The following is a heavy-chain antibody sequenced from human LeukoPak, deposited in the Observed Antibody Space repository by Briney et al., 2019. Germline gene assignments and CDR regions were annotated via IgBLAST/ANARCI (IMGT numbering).Heavy chain of an antibody. CDR1: GGSFSGYY. Sequence: PSETLSLTCAVYGGSFSGYYWSWIRQPPGKGLEWIGEINHSGSTNYNPSLKSRVTISVDTSKNQFSLKLSSVTAADTAVYYCARLAYDFWSGSIPNWFDPWGQGTLVTVSS. V-gene: IGHV4-34*01. D-gene: IGHD3-3*01. CDR2: INHSGST. J-gene: IGHJ5*02. CDR3: ARLAYDFWSGSIPNWFDP.